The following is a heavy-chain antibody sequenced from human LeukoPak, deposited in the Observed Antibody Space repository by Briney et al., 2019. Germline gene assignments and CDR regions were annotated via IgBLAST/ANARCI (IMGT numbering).Heavy chain of an antibody. CDR1: GYSFTSYW. CDR3: ARQLVVTSYNWFDP. V-gene: IGHV5-51*01. D-gene: IGHD2-21*02. J-gene: IGHJ5*02. CDR2: IYPGDSDT. Sequence: GESLKISCKGSGYSFTSYWIGWVRQMPGRGLEWMGIIYPGDSDTRHSPSFQGQVTISADKSISTAYLQWSSLKASDTAMYYCARQLVVTSYNWFDPWGQGTLVTVSS.